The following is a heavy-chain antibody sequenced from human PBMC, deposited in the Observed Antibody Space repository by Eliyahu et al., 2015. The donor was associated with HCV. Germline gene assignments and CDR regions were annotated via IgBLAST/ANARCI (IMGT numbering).Heavy chain of an antibody. CDR2: ISWXSGSI. V-gene: IGHV3-9*01. J-gene: IGHJ3*02. Sequence: EVQLVESGGGLVQPGRSLRLSCAXSGFTFDDYAMXWVRQAPGKGLEWVSGISWXSGSIGYADSVKGRFTISRDNAKNSLYLQMNSLRAEDTALYYCAKAIANSPHDAFDIWGQGTMVTVSS. D-gene: IGHD2-21*01. CDR1: GFTFDDYA. CDR3: AKAIANSPHDAFDI.